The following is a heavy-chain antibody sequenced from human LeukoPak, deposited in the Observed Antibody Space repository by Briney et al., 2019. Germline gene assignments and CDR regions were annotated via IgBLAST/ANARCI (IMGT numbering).Heavy chain of an antibody. D-gene: IGHD3-10*01. CDR3: AGWFDDNRIVP. J-gene: IGHJ4*02. CDR2: IWYDGSKK. V-gene: IGHV3-33*01. Sequence: PGRSLRLSCAASGFTFSSYGMHSVRQAPGKGLEWVAVIWYDGSKKYYADSVKGRFTISKDDSTDTLSLQMSSLRDEDTAVCVCAGWFDDNRIVPGGEGTPVTVSS. CDR1: GFTFSSYG.